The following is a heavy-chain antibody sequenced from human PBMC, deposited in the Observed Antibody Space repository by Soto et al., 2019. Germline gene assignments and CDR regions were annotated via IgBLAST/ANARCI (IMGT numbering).Heavy chain of an antibody. Sequence: ASVKVSFKASEYTLTGYYMNWVRQAPGQGLEWMGWINPKSGDTRYAQKFQGRVTMTRDTSISTAYMELSRLRSDDTAVYYCARDLAGNDYFDYWGQGTLVTVSS. V-gene: IGHV1-2*02. J-gene: IGHJ4*02. CDR2: INPKSGDT. CDR3: ARDLAGNDYFDY. CDR1: EYTLTGYY. D-gene: IGHD6-19*01.